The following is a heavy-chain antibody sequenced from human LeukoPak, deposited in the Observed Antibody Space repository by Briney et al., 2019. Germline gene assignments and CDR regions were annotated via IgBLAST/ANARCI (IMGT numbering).Heavy chain of an antibody. CDR1: GYSISSGYY. Sequence: PSETLSLTCAVSGYSISSGYYWGWIRRPPGKGLEWIGSIYHSGSTYYNPSLKSRVTISVDTSKNQFSLKLSSVTAADTAVYYCARHDSITMIVVVINDDAFDIWAKGQWSPSLQ. V-gene: IGHV4-38-2*01. CDR2: IYHSGST. CDR3: ARHDSITMIVVVINDDAFDI. D-gene: IGHD3-22*01. J-gene: IGHJ3*02.